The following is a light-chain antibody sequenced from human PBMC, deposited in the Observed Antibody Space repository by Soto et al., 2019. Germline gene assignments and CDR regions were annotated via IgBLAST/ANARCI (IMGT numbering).Light chain of an antibody. CDR2: GAS. CDR3: QQSYSTPLT. V-gene: IGKV1-39*01. CDR1: QSMGSC. Sequence: DIQMTQSPSSLSASVGDRVTITCRASQSMGSCLSWYQQKPGKAPKLLIYGASSLQSAVPSRFSASGSGTEFTLTISSLQPEDFATYYCQQSYSTPLTFGGGTKVEIK. J-gene: IGKJ4*01.